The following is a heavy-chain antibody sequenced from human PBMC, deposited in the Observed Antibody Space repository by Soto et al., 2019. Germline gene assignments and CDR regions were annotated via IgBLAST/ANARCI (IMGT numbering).Heavy chain of an antibody. CDR2: IYYTGST. D-gene: IGHD3-22*01. J-gene: IGHJ1*01. V-gene: IGHV4-31*03. CDR1: GVSIKSGVFY. CDR3: ATQTRYDSSGYFYY. Sequence: PSETLSLTFSVSGVSIKSGVFYWTWIRQRPGKGLEWIGDIYYTGSTFYHPSLETRVTLSLDTSNNQFSLNLGAVTAADTAVYYCATQTRYDSSGYFYYWGQGTQVTVSS.